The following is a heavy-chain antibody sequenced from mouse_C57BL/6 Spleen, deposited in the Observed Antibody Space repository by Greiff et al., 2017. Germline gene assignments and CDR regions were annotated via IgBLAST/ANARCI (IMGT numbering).Heavy chain of an antibody. CDR2: IYPGSGST. CDR3: ASTRMITTGFAY. J-gene: IGHJ3*01. V-gene: IGHV1-55*01. CDR1: GYTFTSYW. D-gene: IGHD2-4*01. Sequence: VQLQQPGAELVKPGASVKMSCKASGYTFTSYWITWVKQRPGQGLEWIGDIYPGSGSTNYNEKFKSKATLTVDTSSSTAYMQLSSLTSEDSAVYYCASTRMITTGFAYWGQGTLVTVSA.